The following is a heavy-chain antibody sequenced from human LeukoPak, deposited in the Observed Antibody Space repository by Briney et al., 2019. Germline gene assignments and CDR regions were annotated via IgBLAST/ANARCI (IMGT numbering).Heavy chain of an antibody. J-gene: IGHJ6*04. CDR1: GGSISSYY. V-gene: IGHV4-59*01. CDR3: AREGGPTGMGV. CDR2: IYYSGST. D-gene: IGHD3-16*01. Sequence: SETLSLTCTVSGGSISSYYWSWIRQPPGKGLEWIGYIYYSGSTNYNPSLKSRVTISVDTSKNQFSLKLSSVTAADTAVYYCAREGGPTGMGVWGKGTTVTVSS.